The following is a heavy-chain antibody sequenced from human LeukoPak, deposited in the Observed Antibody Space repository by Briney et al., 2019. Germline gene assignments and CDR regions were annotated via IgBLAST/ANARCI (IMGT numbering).Heavy chain of an antibody. V-gene: IGHV3-66*01. CDR2: IYSGGST. D-gene: IGHD5-24*01. J-gene: IGHJ4*02. Sequence: GGSLRLSCAASGFTVSSNYMSWVRQAPGKGLEWVSVIYSGGSTYYADSVKGRFTISRDNSKNMLYLHMNSLRADDTAVYYCARSGTEDGYNIYFDHWGQGTLVTVSS. CDR3: ARSGTEDGYNIYFDH. CDR1: GFTVSSNY.